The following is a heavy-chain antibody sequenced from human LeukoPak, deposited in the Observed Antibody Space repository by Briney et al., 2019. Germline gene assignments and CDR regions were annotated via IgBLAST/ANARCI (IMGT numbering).Heavy chain of an antibody. Sequence: SVKVSCMASGGTFSSYAISWVRQAPGQGLEWMGGIIPIFGTANYAQKFQGRVTITTDESTSTAYMELSSLRSEDTAVYYCARAALSGYYPGFFDYWGQGTLVTVSS. V-gene: IGHV1-69*05. D-gene: IGHD3-22*01. CDR3: ARAALSGYYPGFFDY. CDR2: IIPIFGTA. CDR1: GGTFSSYA. J-gene: IGHJ4*02.